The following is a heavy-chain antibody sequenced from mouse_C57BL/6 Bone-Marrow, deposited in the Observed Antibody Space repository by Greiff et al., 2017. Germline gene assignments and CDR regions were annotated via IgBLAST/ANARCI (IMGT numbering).Heavy chain of an antibody. V-gene: IGHV1-81*01. CDR3: AREEIYYYGSSPWYFDV. D-gene: IGHD1-1*01. J-gene: IGHJ1*03. CDR2: IYPRSGNT. CDR1: GYTFTSYG. Sequence: VKLQESGAELARPGASVKLSCKASGYTFTSYGISWVKQRTGQGLEWIGEIYPRSGNTYYNEKFKGKATLTADKSSSTAYMELRSLTSEDSAVYFCAREEIYYYGSSPWYFDVWGTGTTVTVSS.